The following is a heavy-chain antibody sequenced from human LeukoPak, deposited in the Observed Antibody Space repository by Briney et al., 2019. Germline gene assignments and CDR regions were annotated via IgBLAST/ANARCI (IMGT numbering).Heavy chain of an antibody. CDR1: GGSISSSNW. D-gene: IGHD6-19*01. J-gene: IGHJ4*02. CDR3: ARYIPSRIAVAPPNY. V-gene: IGHV4-4*02. Sequence: PSETLSLTCAVSGGSISSSNWWSWVRQPPGKGLEWIGEIYHSGSTYYNPSLKSRVTISVDTSKNQFSLKPSSVTAADTAVYYCARYIPSRIAVAPPNYWGQGTLVTVSS. CDR2: IYHSGST.